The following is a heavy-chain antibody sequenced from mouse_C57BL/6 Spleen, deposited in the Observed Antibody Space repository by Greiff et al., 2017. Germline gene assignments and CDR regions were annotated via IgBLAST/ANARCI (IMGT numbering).Heavy chain of an antibody. CDR1: GYAFSSSW. Sequence: VKLMESGPELVKPGASVKISCKASGYAFSSSWMNWVKQRPGKGLEWIGRIYPGDGDTNYNGQFKGKATLTADKSSSTAYMQLSSLTSEDSAVYFCATLTGTGAWFAYWGQGTLVTVSA. CDR3: ATLTGTGAWFAY. D-gene: IGHD4-1*01. V-gene: IGHV1-82*01. J-gene: IGHJ3*01. CDR2: IYPGDGDT.